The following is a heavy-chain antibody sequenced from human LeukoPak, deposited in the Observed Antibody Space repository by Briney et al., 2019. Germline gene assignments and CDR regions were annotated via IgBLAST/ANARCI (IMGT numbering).Heavy chain of an antibody. V-gene: IGHV4-59*12. J-gene: IGHJ3*02. Sequence: SETLSLTCTVSGGSISSYYWSWIRQPPGKGLEWIGYIHYSGSTNYNPSLKSRVTISVDTSKNQFSLKLSSVTAADTAVYYCARETLPYTIYFDWLTPRSGAFDIWGQGTMVTVSS. CDR1: GGSISSYY. CDR3: ARETLPYTIYFDWLTPRSGAFDI. CDR2: IHYSGST. D-gene: IGHD3-9*01.